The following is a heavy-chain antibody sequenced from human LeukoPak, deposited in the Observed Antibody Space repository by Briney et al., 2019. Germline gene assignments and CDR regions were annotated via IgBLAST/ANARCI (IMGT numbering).Heavy chain of an antibody. J-gene: IGHJ4*02. D-gene: IGHD2-2*01. CDR1: GFTFSSYA. V-gene: IGHV3-23*01. CDR3: AKAYCSSTSCCIDY. Sequence: PGGSLILSCAASGFTFSSYAMSWVRQAPGKGLDWVSAISDSGSSTYYADSVKGRFTISRDNSRNTLYLQVNTLRAEDTAVYYCAKAYCSSTSCCIDYWGQGTLVTVSS. CDR2: ISDSGSST.